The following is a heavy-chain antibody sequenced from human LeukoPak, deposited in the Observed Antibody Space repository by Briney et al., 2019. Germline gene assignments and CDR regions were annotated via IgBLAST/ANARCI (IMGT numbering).Heavy chain of an antibody. J-gene: IGHJ4*02. CDR1: GFTFSSYG. D-gene: IGHD2-21*02. Sequence: GGSLRLSCAASGFTFSSYGMHWVRQAPGKGLEWVAVISYDGSNKYYADSVKGRFTISRDNSKNTLYLQMNSLRAEDTAIYYCAKRSVTALYYFDYWGQGTLVTVSS. CDR3: AKRSVTALYYFDY. V-gene: IGHV3-30*18. CDR2: ISYDGSNK.